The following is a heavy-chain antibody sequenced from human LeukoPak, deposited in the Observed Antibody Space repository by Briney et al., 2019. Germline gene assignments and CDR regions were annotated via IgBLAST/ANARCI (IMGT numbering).Heavy chain of an antibody. V-gene: IGHV4-59*01. CDR2: IYYSGSI. J-gene: IGHJ3*02. Sequence: SETLSLTCTVSGGSISSYYWSWIRQPPGKGLEWIGYIYYSGSINYNPSLKSRVTISVDTSKNQFSLKLSSVTAADTAVYYCARENPALDAFDIWGQGTMVTVSS. CDR3: ARENPALDAFDI. CDR1: GGSISSYY.